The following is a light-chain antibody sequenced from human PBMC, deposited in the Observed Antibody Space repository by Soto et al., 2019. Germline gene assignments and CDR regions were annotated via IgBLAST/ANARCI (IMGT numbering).Light chain of an antibody. CDR2: KAS. J-gene: IGKJ4*01. CDR3: QQANSFPS. V-gene: IGKV1-5*03. Sequence: DIKMIQSPATLSAYVGDRVTVTCRASQSISSWLAWYQQKAGKAPKLLIYKASALESGVPSRFSGSGSGTEFTLTISSLEPEDFATYYCQQANSFPSFGGGTMADI. CDR1: QSISSW.